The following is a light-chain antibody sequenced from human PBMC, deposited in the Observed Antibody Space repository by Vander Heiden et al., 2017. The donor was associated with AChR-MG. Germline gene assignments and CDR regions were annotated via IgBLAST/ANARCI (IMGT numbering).Light chain of an antibody. CDR2: VAS. CDR1: QSSSSY. J-gene: IGKJ1*01. Sequence: EIQLTPSPSSLPASVGDSVTITCRASQSSSSYLNWYQQRPGNAPKLLIYVASSLRSGVPSRFSGSESGTDFTLSISSLQPEDSATYFCQQSYSTPWTFGQGTQVEVK. V-gene: IGKV1-39*01. CDR3: QQSYSTPWT.